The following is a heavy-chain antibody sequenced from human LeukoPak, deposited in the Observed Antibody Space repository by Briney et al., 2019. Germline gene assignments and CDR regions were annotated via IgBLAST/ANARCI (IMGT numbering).Heavy chain of an antibody. CDR2: IIPIFGTA. D-gene: IGHD6-19*01. CDR3: AGVAGIFYYYYMDV. CDR1: GGTFSSYA. Sequence: SVKVSCKASGGTFSSYAISWVRQAPGQGLEWMGGIIPIFGTANYAQKFQGRVTITADESTSTAYMELSSLRSEDTAVYYCAGVAGIFYYYYMDVWGKGTTVTISS. V-gene: IGHV1-69*13. J-gene: IGHJ6*03.